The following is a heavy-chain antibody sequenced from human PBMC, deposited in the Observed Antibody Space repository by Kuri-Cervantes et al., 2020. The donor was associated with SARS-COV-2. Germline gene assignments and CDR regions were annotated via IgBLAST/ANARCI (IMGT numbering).Heavy chain of an antibody. Sequence: GESLKISCAASGFTFSSYAMSWVRQAPGKGLEWVSAISGSGGSTYYADSVKGRFTISRDNSKNTLYLQMNSLRAEDTAVYYCTRGGRIPRYYFQHWGQGTLVTVSS. CDR2: ISGSGGST. V-gene: IGHV3-23*01. CDR3: TRGGRIPRYYFQH. D-gene: IGHD2-15*01. J-gene: IGHJ1*01. CDR1: GFTFSSYA.